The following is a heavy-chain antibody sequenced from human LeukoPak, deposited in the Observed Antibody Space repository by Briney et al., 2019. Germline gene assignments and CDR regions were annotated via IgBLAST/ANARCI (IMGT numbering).Heavy chain of an antibody. CDR1: GRSFSDYS. D-gene: IGHD3-10*01. CDR2: INHSGST. CDR3: ARDLGPSRGFDF. J-gene: IGHJ4*02. V-gene: IGHV4-34*01. Sequence: PSETPSLTCAVYGRSFSDYSWSWIRQPPGKGLEWIGEINHSGSTNYNPSLNSRVTISLDTSKNQFSLRLSSVTAADTAVYYCARDLGPSRGFDFWGQGTLVTVSS.